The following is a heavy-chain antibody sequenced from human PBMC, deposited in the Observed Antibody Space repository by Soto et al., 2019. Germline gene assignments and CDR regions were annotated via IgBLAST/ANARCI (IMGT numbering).Heavy chain of an antibody. Sequence: SETLSLTCTVSGGSISSSSYYWGWIRQPPGKGLEWIGSIYYSGSTYYNPSLKSRVTISVDTSKNQFSLKLSSVTAADTAVYYCARQXDGGLSGPAMVISWFDPWGQGTLVTVSS. CDR1: GGSISSSSYY. CDR2: IYYSGST. V-gene: IGHV4-39*01. D-gene: IGHD5-18*01. J-gene: IGHJ5*02. CDR3: ARQXDGGLSGPAMVISWFDP.